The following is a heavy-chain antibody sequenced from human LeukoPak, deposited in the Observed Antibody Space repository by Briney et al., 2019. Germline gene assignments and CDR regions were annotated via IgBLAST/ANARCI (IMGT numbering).Heavy chain of an antibody. CDR3: ARREYYLDY. J-gene: IGHJ4*02. CDR2: INHSGST. Sequence: PSETLSLTCAVYGGSFSGYYWSWIRQPPGKGLEWIGEINHSGSTNYNPSLKSRVTISVDTSKNQFSLKLSSVTAADTAVYYCARREYYLDYWGQGTLVTVSS. D-gene: IGHD3-10*01. V-gene: IGHV4-34*01. CDR1: GGSFSGYY.